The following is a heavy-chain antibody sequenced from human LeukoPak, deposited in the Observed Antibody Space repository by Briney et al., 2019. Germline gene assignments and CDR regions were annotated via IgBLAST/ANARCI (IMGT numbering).Heavy chain of an antibody. CDR1: GGSVSSGSYY. CDR2: IYYSGST. CDR3: ASRKVDSSGYEQFDY. V-gene: IGHV4-61*01. J-gene: IGHJ4*02. Sequence: PSETLSLTCTVSGGSVSSGSYYWSWIRQPPRKGLEWIGYIYYSGSTYYNPSLKSRVTISVDTSKNQFSLKLSSVTAADTAVYYCASRKVDSSGYEQFDYWGQGTLVTVSS. D-gene: IGHD3-22*01.